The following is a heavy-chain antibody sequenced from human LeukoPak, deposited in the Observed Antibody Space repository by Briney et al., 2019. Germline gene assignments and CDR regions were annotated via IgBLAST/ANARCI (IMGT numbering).Heavy chain of an antibody. J-gene: IGHJ4*02. V-gene: IGHV4-59*01. CDR2: IHYSGST. CDR3: ARVGDFWSGYYFDY. Sequence: PSETLSLTCTVSGGSISSYYWSWIRQPPGKGLEWIGSIHYSGSTNYNPSLKSRVTISVDTSKNQFSLKLSSVTAADTAVYYCARVGDFWSGYYFDYWGQGTLVTVSS. CDR1: GGSISSYY. D-gene: IGHD3-3*01.